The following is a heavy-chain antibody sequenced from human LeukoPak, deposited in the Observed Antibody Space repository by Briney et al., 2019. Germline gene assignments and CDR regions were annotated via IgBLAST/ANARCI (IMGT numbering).Heavy chain of an antibody. V-gene: IGHV1-69*05. J-gene: IGHJ3*02. CDR2: IIPIFGTA. CDR3: ARDRDYGGIIDAFDI. CDR1: GGTFSSYA. Sequence: AASVKVSCKASGGTFSSYAISWVRQAPGQGLEWMGGIIPIFGTANYAQKFQGRVTMTRDTSTSTVYMELSSLRSEDTAVYYCARDRDYGGIIDAFDIWGQGTMVTVSS. D-gene: IGHD4-23*01.